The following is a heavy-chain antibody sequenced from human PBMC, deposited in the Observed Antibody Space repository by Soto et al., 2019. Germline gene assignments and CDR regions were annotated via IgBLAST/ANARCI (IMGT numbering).Heavy chain of an antibody. CDR3: AHRLYASSDDAFDI. D-gene: IGHD6-6*01. V-gene: IGHV2-5*02. CDR2: IYWDDEN. CDR1: GFSLTTSGVG. J-gene: IGHJ3*02. Sequence: HITLKESGPTLVKPTQTLTLTCTFSGFSLTTSGVGVGCIRQPQGKALEWLALIYWDDENRYSPSLQSRLTITKDTSKNQVDLTVTNMNPADTGTYYCAHRLYASSDDAFDIWGQGTMVYVSS.